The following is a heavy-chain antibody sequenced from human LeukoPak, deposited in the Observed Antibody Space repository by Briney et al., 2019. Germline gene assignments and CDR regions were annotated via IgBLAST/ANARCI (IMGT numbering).Heavy chain of an antibody. J-gene: IGHJ6*03. Sequence: GGSLRLSCAASGFSFSTHAMTWVRQAPGKGLEWVSAISDSGGYTYSADSVKGRFTISRDNSKNTVYLKMNSLRVEDTAVYYCVKFRGATDHYYYYMDVWGKGTTVTVSS. CDR1: GFSFSTHA. CDR3: VKFRGATDHYYYYMDV. CDR2: ISDSGGYT. D-gene: IGHD1-26*01. V-gene: IGHV3-23*01.